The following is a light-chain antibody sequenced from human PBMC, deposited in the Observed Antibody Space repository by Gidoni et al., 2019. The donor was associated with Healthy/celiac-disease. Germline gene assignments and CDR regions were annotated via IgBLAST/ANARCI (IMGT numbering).Light chain of an antibody. CDR1: STNIGSNT. J-gene: IGLJ3*02. CDR3: SAWDDSMNGWV. CDR2: SNH. V-gene: IGLV1-44*01. Sequence: QSALTQPPPASRSPGPAITISCSGSSTNIGSNTVNCYQQPPGPAPILLIYSNHGRPSGVLDRFSASTSGASASLVTSWRQSDDEDDDYCSAWDDSMNGWVFGGGTKLTVL.